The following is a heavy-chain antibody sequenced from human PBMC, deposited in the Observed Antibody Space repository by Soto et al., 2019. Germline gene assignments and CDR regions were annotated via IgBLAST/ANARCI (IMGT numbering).Heavy chain of an antibody. CDR2: INPSDGSA. CDR1: GYTFTSYY. D-gene: IGHD6-19*01. V-gene: IGHV1-46*01. CDR3: ARVLRASGWRYAGDN. Sequence: ASVKVSCKASGYTFTSYYIQWVRQAPGQGLEWMGIINPSDGSATNAQKFQGRITFTRDTSTSTVYMEVSSLTSDDTAVYYCARVLRASGWRYAGDNSGQGLLGTVPS. J-gene: IGHJ4*02.